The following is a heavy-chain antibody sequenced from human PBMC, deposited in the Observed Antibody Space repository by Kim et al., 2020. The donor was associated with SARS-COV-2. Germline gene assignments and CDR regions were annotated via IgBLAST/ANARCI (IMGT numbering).Heavy chain of an antibody. CDR2: ISSSSSYI. J-gene: IGHJ6*02. Sequence: GGSLRLSCAASGFTFSSYSMNWVRQAPGKGLEWVSSISSSSSYIYYADSVKGRFTISRDNAKNSLYLQINSLRAEDTAVYYCARVHSSGWPTYYYGMDVWGQGTTVTVSS. D-gene: IGHD6-19*01. CDR1: GFTFSSYS. V-gene: IGHV3-21*01. CDR3: ARVHSSGWPTYYYGMDV.